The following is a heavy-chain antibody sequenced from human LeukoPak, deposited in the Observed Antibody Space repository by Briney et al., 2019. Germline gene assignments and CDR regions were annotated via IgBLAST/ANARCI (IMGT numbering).Heavy chain of an antibody. CDR1: GGSFSGYY. J-gene: IGHJ5*02. V-gene: IGHV4-34*01. D-gene: IGHD2-2*01. CDR3: ARGVESDPLVVVPARFDP. CDR2: INHSGST. Sequence: SETLSLTCAVYGGSFSGYYWSWIRQPPGKGLEWIGKINHSGSTNYNPSLKSRVTISVDTSKNQFSLKLSSVTAADTAVYYCARGVESDPLVVVPARFDPWGQGTLVTVSS.